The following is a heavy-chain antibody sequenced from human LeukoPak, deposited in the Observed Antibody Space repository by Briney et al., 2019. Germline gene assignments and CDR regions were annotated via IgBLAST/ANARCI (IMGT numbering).Heavy chain of an antibody. J-gene: IGHJ4*02. CDR1: GGSFSGYY. Sequence: SETLSLTCAVYGGSFSGYYWSWIRQPPGKGLEWIGEINHSGSTNYNPSLKSRVTISVDTSKNQFSLKLRSVTVADTGVYYCARGPGGYSYGYWNWGQGTLVTVSS. D-gene: IGHD5-18*01. CDR3: ARGPGGYSYGYWN. V-gene: IGHV4-34*01. CDR2: INHSGST.